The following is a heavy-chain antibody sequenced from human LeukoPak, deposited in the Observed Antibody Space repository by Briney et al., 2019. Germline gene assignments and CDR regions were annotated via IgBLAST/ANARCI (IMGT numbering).Heavy chain of an antibody. V-gene: IGHV3-64*01. CDR1: GFTFSSYG. J-gene: IGHJ4*02. D-gene: IGHD3-3*01. CDR2: ISGNGGST. CDR3: ARGGPNDFWSGQDY. Sequence: GGSLRLSCAASGFTFSSYGMHWVRQAPGKGLEYFSGISGNGGSTYYAKFVQGRFTISRDNSKNTLYLQMGSLRTEDMAVYFCARGGPNDFWSGQDYWGQGTLVTVSS.